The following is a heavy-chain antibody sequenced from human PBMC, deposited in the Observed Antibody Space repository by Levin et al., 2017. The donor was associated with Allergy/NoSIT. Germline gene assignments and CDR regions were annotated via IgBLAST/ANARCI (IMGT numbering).Heavy chain of an antibody. D-gene: IGHD1-1*01. CDR3: ARIPRRATTDY. V-gene: IGHV4-34*01. CDR2: INHSGST. J-gene: IGHJ4*02. Sequence: SETLSLTCAVYGGSFSGYYWSWIRQPPGKGLEWIGEINHSGSTNYNPSLKSRVTISVDTSKNQFSLKLSSVTAADTAVYYCARIPRRATTDYWGQGTLVTVSS. CDR1: GGSFSGYY.